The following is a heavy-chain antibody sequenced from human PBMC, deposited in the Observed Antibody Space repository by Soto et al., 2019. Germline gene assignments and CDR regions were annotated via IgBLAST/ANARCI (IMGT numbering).Heavy chain of an antibody. CDR1: GGSISSGGYA. CDR3: ARDSLTGNYFDP. J-gene: IGHJ5*02. CDR2: IYHSGYT. Sequence: SETLSLTCVVSGGSISSGGYAWNWIRKPPGKGLEWIGYIYHSGYTSYNPSLKSRVTISVDKSKNQFSLKLSFVTAADTAVYYCARDSLTGNYFDPWGQGTLVTVSS. V-gene: IGHV4-30-2*01. D-gene: IGHD1-7*01.